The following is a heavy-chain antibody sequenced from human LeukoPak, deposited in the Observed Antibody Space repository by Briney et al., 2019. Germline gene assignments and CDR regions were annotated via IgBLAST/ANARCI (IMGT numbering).Heavy chain of an antibody. CDR1: GFTFSSYA. V-gene: IGHV4-59*05. Sequence: GSLRLSCAASGFTFSSYAMSWVRQAPGKGLEWIGTIYYSGSTYYHPSLKSRVTISVDMSKNQFSLKLSSVTAADTAVYYCAIERSGSYDYWGQGTLVTVSS. CDR2: IYYSGST. CDR3: AIERSGSYDY. J-gene: IGHJ4*02. D-gene: IGHD1-26*01.